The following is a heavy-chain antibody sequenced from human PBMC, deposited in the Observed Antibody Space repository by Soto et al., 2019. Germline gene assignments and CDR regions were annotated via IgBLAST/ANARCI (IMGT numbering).Heavy chain of an antibody. V-gene: IGHV4-4*02. CDR2: IYHNGIT. D-gene: IGHD2-21*01. J-gene: IGHJ4*02. Sequence: QVQLKQSGPGLVRPSGTLSLTCRVSGTSISSSYWWAWVRQSPGKGLEWIGEIYHNGITKYNPSLKRPVSMSMDKSNNQFSLKLTSVTAADTAVYYCATVPPRIVVVLAEFPTWGQGTLVTVSS. CDR1: GTSISSSYW. CDR3: ATVPPRIVVVLAEFPT.